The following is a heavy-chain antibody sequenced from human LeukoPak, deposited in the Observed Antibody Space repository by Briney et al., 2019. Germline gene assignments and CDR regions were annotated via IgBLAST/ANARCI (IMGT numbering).Heavy chain of an antibody. V-gene: IGHV1-69*13. CDR1: GYTFTVYY. J-gene: IGHJ4*02. D-gene: IGHD3-9*01. Sequence: SVTVSCKASGYTFTVYYMHWVRQAPGQGLEWMGGIIPIFGTANYAQKFQGRVTITADESTSTAYMELSSLRSEDTAVYYCARGMTGVDYWGQGTLVTVSS. CDR2: IIPIFGTA. CDR3: ARGMTGVDY.